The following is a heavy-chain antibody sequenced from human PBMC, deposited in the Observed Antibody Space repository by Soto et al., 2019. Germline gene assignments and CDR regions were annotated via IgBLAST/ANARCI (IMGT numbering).Heavy chain of an antibody. J-gene: IGHJ4*02. Sequence: GGCLRLSCAPSRSTFSSYSINWGRQHPGKGLEWFSSISSSSSYIYYGGSVKGRCTTSRDKARNSLYLQMTSLKAEDTAVYCCAEGGVGFDYWRQVTLFAVSS. CDR3: AEGGVGFDY. D-gene: IGHD3-10*01. CDR1: RSTFSSYS. V-gene: IGHV3-21*01. CDR2: ISSSSSYI.